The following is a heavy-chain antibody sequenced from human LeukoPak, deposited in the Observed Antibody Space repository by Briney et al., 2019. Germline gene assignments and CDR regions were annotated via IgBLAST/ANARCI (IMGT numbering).Heavy chain of an antibody. CDR3: ARDRGSNGYYGMDV. CDR1: GFTFSNYA. J-gene: IGHJ6*02. Sequence: GGSLRLSCAASGFTFSNYAMHWVRQAPGKGLQWVAVLLYDGSSKYYVDSVRGRFTISRDNSKNTLYLQMNSLRDEDTAVYYCARDRGSNGYYGMDVWGQGTTVIVSS. CDR2: LLYDGSSK. D-gene: IGHD3-16*01. V-gene: IGHV3-30*04.